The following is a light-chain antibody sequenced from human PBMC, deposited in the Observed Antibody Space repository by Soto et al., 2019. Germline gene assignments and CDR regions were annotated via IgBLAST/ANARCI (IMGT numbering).Light chain of an antibody. CDR1: QSVANY. V-gene: IGKV3-15*01. CDR2: DAS. J-gene: IGKJ1*01. Sequence: EIVMTQSPATLSLSPGERATLSCRASQSVANYLAWYQQKPGQAPRLLIYDASTRASDVPGRFSGSGSGREFTLTISSLQSEDFAIYSCHQYNSWPWTFGQGTKVDI. CDR3: HQYNSWPWT.